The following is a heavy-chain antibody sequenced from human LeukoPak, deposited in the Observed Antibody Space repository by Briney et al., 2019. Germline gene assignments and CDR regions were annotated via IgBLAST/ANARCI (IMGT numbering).Heavy chain of an antibody. V-gene: IGHV1-18*01. CDR3: AKQLCSSSGCHGVLPGAEDY. Sequence: ASVTVSCTASGYTLSSFGLSWVRQAPGQGLEWMGWITYYQGNTNAAERFRGRLTMTSDTSTNTAYMELRGLTSDDTATYYCAKQLCSSSGCHGVLPGAEDYWGQGTLVTVSS. CDR1: GYTLSSFG. J-gene: IGHJ4*02. D-gene: IGHD2-8*01. CDR2: ITYYQGNT.